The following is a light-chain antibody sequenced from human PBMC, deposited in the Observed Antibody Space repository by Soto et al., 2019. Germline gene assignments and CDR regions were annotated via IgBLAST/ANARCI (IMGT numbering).Light chain of an antibody. CDR3: QAWDSRTTCV. Sequence: SYELTQPPSVSVSPGQTARITCSGDKLGDKYACWYQQKPGQSPVLVMYQDSRRPSGIPERFSGSNSGNTATLTISGTQAMDEADYYCQAWDSRTTCVFGGGTKLTVL. CDR1: KLGDKY. V-gene: IGLV3-1*01. J-gene: IGLJ3*02. CDR2: QDS.